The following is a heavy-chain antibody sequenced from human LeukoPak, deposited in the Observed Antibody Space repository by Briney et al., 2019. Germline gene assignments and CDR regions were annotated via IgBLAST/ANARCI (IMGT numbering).Heavy chain of an antibody. CDR1: GGSISSSSYY. CDR3: ARLPPGIAVAGYYYYGMDV. Sequence: SETLSLTCTVSGGSISSSSYYWGWLRQPPGKGLEWIGSIYYSGSTYYNPSLKSRVTISVDTSKNQFSLKLSSVTAADTAVYYCARLPPGIAVAGYYYYGMDVWGQGTTVTVSS. J-gene: IGHJ6*02. CDR2: IYYSGST. D-gene: IGHD6-19*01. V-gene: IGHV4-39*01.